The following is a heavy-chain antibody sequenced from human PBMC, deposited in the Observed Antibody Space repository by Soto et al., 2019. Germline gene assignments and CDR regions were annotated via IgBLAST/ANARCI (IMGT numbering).Heavy chain of an antibody. J-gene: IGHJ5*02. CDR1: GYTLTELS. CDR2: FDPEDGET. D-gene: IGHD2-2*01. CDR3: AKTTQVVGAVWGRFDP. V-gene: IGHV1-24*01. Sequence: ASVKVSCKVSGYTLTELSMHWVRQAPGKGLEWMGGFDPEDGETIYAQKFQGRVTMTEDTSTDTAYMELSSLESEDTAVYYCAKTTQVVGAVWGRFDPWGQGTLVTVSS.